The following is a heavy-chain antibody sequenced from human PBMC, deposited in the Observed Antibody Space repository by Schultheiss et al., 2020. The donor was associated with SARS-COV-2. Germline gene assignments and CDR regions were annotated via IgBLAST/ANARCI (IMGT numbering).Heavy chain of an antibody. CDR1: GGSFSGYY. D-gene: IGHD5-24*01. J-gene: IGHJ4*02. Sequence: SETLSLTCAVYGGSFSGYYWSWIRQPPGKGLEWIGEINHSGSTNYNPSLKSRVTISVDTSKNQFSLKLSSVTAADTAVYYCARVPRWLRMTDYWGQGTLVTVAS. CDR3: ARVPRWLRMTDY. CDR2: INHSGST. V-gene: IGHV4-34*01.